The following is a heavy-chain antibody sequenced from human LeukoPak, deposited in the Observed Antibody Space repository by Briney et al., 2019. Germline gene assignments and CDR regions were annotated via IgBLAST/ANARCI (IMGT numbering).Heavy chain of an antibody. CDR2: ISAYNGNT. V-gene: IGHV1-18*01. CDR3: AIDYGEVREAYYFDY. D-gene: IGHD4-17*01. Sequence: ASVKVSCKASGYTFTSYGISWVRQAPGQGLEWMGWISAYNGNTNYAQKLQGIVTMTTDTSTSTAYMELRSLRSDDAAVYYCAIDYGEVREAYYFDYWGQGTLVTVSS. J-gene: IGHJ4*02. CDR1: GYTFTSYG.